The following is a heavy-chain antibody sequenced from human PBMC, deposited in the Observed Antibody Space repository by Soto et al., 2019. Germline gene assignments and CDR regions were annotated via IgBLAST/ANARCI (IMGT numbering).Heavy chain of an antibody. CDR2: ISSGGLST. CDR1: GFTFSDYS. CDR3: SKAPGDYCHMDV. Sequence: EVQLLESGGGLVQPGGSLRLSCAASGFTFSDYSMSWVRQAPGRGLEWVSTISSGGLSTYYADSVQGRFTISRDNSNDKVYLQMNNLRAEDTAVYYCSKAPGDYCHMDVWGKGTTVTVSS. J-gene: IGHJ6*03. V-gene: IGHV3-23*01.